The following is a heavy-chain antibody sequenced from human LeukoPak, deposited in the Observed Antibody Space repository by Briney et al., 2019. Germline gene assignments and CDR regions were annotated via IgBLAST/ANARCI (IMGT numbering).Heavy chain of an antibody. D-gene: IGHD5-18*01. CDR1: GGTLSSYA. CDR3: AIQDRGYSYGSAVDY. J-gene: IGHJ4*02. V-gene: IGHV1-69*04. Sequence: GASVKVSCKASGGTLSSYAISWVRQAPGQGLEWMGRIIPILGIANYAQKFQGRVTITADKSTSTAYMELSSLRSEDTAVYYCAIQDRGYSYGSAVDYWGQGTLVTVSS. CDR2: IIPILGIA.